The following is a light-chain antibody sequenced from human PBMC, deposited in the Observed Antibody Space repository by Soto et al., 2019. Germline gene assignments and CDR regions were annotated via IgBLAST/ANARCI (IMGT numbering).Light chain of an antibody. V-gene: IGKV1-39*01. J-gene: IGKJ1*01. CDR1: QYISTY. CDR3: QQTYSTVRT. Sequence: DTQMTQSPSSLSASVGDRVSTTCRASQYISTYLNWYQQKPGKAPKLLIYAASNLQSGVPSRFSGSGSGTEFTLTISSLQPEDFATYYCQQTYSTVRTFGQGTKVDIK. CDR2: AAS.